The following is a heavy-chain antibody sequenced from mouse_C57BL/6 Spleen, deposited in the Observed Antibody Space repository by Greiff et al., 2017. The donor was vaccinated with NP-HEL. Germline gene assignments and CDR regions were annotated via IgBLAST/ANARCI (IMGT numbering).Heavy chain of an antibody. Sequence: EVKVVESGGGLVKPGGSLKLSCAASGFTFSSYAMSWVRQTPEKRLEWVATISDGGSYTYYPDNVKGRFTISRDNAKNNLYLQMSHLKSEDTAMYYCARGYGNFYYAMDYWGQGTSVTVSS. V-gene: IGHV5-4*03. J-gene: IGHJ4*01. CDR1: GFTFSSYA. D-gene: IGHD2-1*01. CDR2: ISDGGSYT. CDR3: ARGYGNFYYAMDY.